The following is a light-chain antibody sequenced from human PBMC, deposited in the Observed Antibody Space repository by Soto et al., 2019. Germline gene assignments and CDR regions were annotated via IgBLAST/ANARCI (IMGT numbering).Light chain of an antibody. CDR2: GAS. V-gene: IGKV3-20*01. J-gene: IGKJ1*01. CDR1: QSVSRFS. CDR3: QQYGSSLWT. Sequence: DIVLTQSPGTLSLSPGQRATLSCRASQSVSRFSLAWYQQKPGQAPRLLIYGASSRATGIPDRFSGSGSGTDFTLTISRLEPEDFAVYYCQQYGSSLWTFGQGTKVDIK.